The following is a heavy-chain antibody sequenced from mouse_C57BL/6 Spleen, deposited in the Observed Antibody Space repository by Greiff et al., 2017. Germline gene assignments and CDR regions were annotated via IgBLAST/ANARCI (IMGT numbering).Heavy chain of an antibody. V-gene: IGHV1-52*01. CDR3: ARKRLWYYGSSRDFDY. J-gene: IGHJ2*01. D-gene: IGHD1-1*01. CDR2: IDPSDSET. CDR1: GYTFTSYW. Sequence: QVQLQQPGAELVRPGSSVKLSCKASGYTFTSYWMHWVKQRPIQGLEWIGNIDPSDSETHYNQKFKDKATLTVDKSSSTAYMQLSSLTSEDSAVYYCARKRLWYYGSSRDFDYWGQGTTLTVSS.